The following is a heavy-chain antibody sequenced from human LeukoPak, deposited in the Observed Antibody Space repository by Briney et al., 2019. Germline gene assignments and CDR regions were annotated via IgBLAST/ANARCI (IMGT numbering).Heavy chain of an antibody. Sequence: PGRSLRLSCAASGFMFSAYGMHWVRQAPGKGLEWVAVISSDGSSKNYADSVKGRFTMSRDNSKNTLYLQMNSLRIEDTAVYYCAKDGGCGGGGCFPNNFNYWGQGTLVTVSS. CDR1: GFMFSAYG. V-gene: IGHV3-30*18. CDR3: AKDGGCGGGGCFPNNFNY. D-gene: IGHD2-15*01. J-gene: IGHJ4*02. CDR2: ISSDGSSK.